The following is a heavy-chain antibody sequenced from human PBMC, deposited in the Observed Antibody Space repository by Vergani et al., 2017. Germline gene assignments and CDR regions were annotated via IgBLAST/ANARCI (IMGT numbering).Heavy chain of an antibody. CDR1: GGSLSSYY. J-gene: IGHJ2*01. CDR3: ARLSGYDFWSGYLNWYFDL. Sequence: QVQLQESGPGLVKPSETLSLTCTVSGGSLSSYYWSWIRQPPGKGLEWIGYIYYSGSTNYNPSLKSRVTISVDTSKNQFSLKLSSVTAADTAVYYCARLSGYDFWSGYLNWYFDLWGRGTLVTVSS. CDR2: IYYSGST. V-gene: IGHV4-59*01. D-gene: IGHD3-3*01.